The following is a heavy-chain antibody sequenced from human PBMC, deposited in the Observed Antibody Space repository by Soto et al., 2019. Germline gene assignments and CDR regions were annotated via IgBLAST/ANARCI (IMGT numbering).Heavy chain of an antibody. J-gene: IGHJ6*02. Sequence: QMQLVESGGGVDQPGTSLRLSCAASGFDFSSYGMHWVRQTPGKGLEWVAVLGFDGGGRYYADSVKGRFTISRDNSKKMLYLQMDSLRAEDTALYYCAREPVGPDYAMDVWGQGTTVTVSS. CDR1: GFDFSSYG. CDR3: AREPVGPDYAMDV. D-gene: IGHD1-26*01. V-gene: IGHV3-33*01. CDR2: LGFDGGGR.